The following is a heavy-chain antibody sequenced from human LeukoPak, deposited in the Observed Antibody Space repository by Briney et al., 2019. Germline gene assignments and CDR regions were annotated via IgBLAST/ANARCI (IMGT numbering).Heavy chain of an antibody. CDR3: ARMSGVVVAGTSWFDP. J-gene: IGHJ5*02. V-gene: IGHV4-61*02. D-gene: IGHD6-19*01. CDR1: GGSITSGRYY. Sequence: PSETLSLTCTVSGGSITSGRYYWSWSRQPAEKGLEWIGRIYTSGSTNYNPSLKSRVTISVDTSKNQFSLKLSSVTAADTAVYYCARMSGVVVAGTSWFDPWGQGTLVTVSS. CDR2: IYTSGST.